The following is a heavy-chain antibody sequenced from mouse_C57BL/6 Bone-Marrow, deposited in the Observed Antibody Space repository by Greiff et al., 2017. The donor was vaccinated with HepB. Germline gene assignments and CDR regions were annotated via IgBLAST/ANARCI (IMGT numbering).Heavy chain of an antibody. D-gene: IGHD2-1*01. CDR2: IYPRSGNT. J-gene: IGHJ2*01. CDR3: ARSGGNPYFDY. CDR1: GYTFTSYG. V-gene: IGHV1-81*01. Sequence: QVQLQQSGAELARPGASVKLSCKASGYTFTSYGISWVKQRTGQGLEWIGEIYPRSGNTYYNEKFKGKATLTADKSSSTAYMELRSLTSEDYAVYFCARSGGNPYFDYWGQGTTLTVSS.